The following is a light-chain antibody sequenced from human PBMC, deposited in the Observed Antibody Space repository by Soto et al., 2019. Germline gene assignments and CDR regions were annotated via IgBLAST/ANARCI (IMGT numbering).Light chain of an antibody. CDR3: HSYDRSLSGAV. CDR1: SSNIGAGYD. V-gene: IGLV1-40*01. Sequence: QPVLTQPPSVSGAPGQRVTISCTGNSSNIGAGYDVLWSQQLPGTAPKVVIYGNTDRPTGVPDRFSASKSGASASLAISGLQPDDEADYYCHSYDRSLSGAVFGGGTKLTVL. J-gene: IGLJ2*01. CDR2: GNT.